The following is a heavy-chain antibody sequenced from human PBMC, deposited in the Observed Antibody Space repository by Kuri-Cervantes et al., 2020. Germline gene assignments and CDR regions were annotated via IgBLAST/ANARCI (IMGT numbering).Heavy chain of an antibody. CDR2: ISWNSGSI. CDR3: AKDVGSDYGGSYYGMDV. V-gene: IGHV3-9*01. D-gene: IGHD4-23*01. CDR1: GFTFSSYA. J-gene: IGHJ6*02. Sequence: GGSLRLSCAASGFTFSSYAMHWVRQAPGKGLEWVSGISWNSGSIGYADSVKGRFTISRDNTKNSLYLQMNSLRAEDTALYYCAKDVGSDYGGSYYGMDVWGQGTTVTVSS.